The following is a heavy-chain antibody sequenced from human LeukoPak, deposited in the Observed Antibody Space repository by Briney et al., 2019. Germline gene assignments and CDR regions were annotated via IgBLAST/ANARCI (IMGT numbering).Heavy chain of an antibody. CDR2: IYYSGST. D-gene: IGHD6-19*01. V-gene: IGHV4-59*01. CDR3: ARDGGSSGVN. J-gene: IGHJ4*02. CDR1: GGSISSYY. Sequence: SETLSLTCTVPGGSISSYYWSWIRQPPGKGLEWIGDIYYSGSTNYNPSLKSRVTISVDTSKNQFSLKLSSVTAADTAVYYCARDGGSSGVNWGQGTLVTVSS.